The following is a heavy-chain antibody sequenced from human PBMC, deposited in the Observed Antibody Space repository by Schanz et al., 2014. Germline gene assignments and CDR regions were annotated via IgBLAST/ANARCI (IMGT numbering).Heavy chain of an antibody. CDR1: GFTSGDYA. D-gene: IGHD6-13*01. J-gene: IGHJ4*02. Sequence: EVQLLESGGGLVQPGGSLRLSCAASGFTSGDYAMTWVRQAPGKGLEWVSAINTGVNTYYADSVRGRFTMSRDNSKNTLYLQMNSLRAGDAAVYYCARGLIAAAGGAFDYWGQGTLVAVSA. V-gene: IGHV3-23*01. CDR3: ARGLIAAAGGAFDY. CDR2: INTGVNT.